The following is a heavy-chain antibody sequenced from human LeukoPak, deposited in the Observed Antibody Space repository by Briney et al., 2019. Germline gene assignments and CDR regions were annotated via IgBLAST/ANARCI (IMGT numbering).Heavy chain of an antibody. D-gene: IGHD6-19*01. CDR1: GFTFDDYA. J-gene: IGHJ4*02. Sequence: GGSLRLSCAASGFTFDDYAMHWVRQAPGKGLERVSGISWNSDSIGYADSVKGRFTISRDNAKNSLYLQMNSLRAEDTALYYCAKAPYSSGWYHFDYWGQGTLVTVSS. V-gene: IGHV3-9*01. CDR3: AKAPYSSGWYHFDY. CDR2: ISWNSDSI.